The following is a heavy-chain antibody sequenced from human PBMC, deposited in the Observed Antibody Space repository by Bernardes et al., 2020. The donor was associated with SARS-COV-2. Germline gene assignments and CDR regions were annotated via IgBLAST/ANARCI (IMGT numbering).Heavy chain of an antibody. J-gene: IGHJ4*02. CDR3: ARDNSIDY. Sequence: ASVKVSCQLSRCTLTYLSIHWVRQAPGKGLEWMGGFDPEDGETIYAQKFQGRVTMTEDTSTDTAYMGLSSLRSEDTAVYYCARDNSIDYWGQGTLVTVSS. D-gene: IGHD1-20*01. CDR2: FDPEDGET. V-gene: IGHV1-24*01. CDR1: RCTLTYLS.